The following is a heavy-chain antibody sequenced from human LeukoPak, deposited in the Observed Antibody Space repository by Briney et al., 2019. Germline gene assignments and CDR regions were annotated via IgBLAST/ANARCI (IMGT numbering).Heavy chain of an antibody. CDR3: PKEGYCSGGSCYAFEGFYFDY. J-gene: IGHJ4*02. D-gene: IGHD2-15*01. CDR2: ISYDGSNK. V-gene: IGHV3-30*18. Sequence: PGRSLRLSCAASGLTFSSYGMHWVRQAPGKGLEWVAVISYDGSNKYYADSVKGRFTISRDNSKNTLYLQMNSLRAEDTAVYYCPKEGYCSGGSCYAFEGFYFDYWGQGTLVTVSS. CDR1: GLTFSSYG.